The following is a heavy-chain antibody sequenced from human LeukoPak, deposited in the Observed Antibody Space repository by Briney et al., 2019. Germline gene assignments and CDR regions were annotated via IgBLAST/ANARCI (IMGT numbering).Heavy chain of an antibody. CDR3: ARVRDENWFDP. J-gene: IGHJ5*02. V-gene: IGHV3-11*04. CDR1: GFTFSDYY. Sequence: SGGSLRLSCAASGFTFSDYYMSWIRQAPGKGLEWVSYISSSGSTIYYADSVKGRFTISRDNAKNSLYLQMSSLRAEDTAVYYCARVRDENWFDPWGQGTLVTVSS. CDR2: ISSSGSTI.